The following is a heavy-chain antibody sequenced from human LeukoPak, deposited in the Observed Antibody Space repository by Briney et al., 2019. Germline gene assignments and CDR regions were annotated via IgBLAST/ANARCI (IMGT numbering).Heavy chain of an antibody. CDR3: ATYDFWSGYPFDY. J-gene: IGHJ4*02. Sequence: PGGSLRLSCAASGFTFSDYYMSWIRQAPGKGLEWVSYISSSGSTIYYADSVKGRFTISRDNAKNSLYLQMNSLRAEDTAVYYCATYDFWSGYPFDYWGQGTLVTVSS. D-gene: IGHD3-3*01. CDR1: GFTFSDYY. V-gene: IGHV3-11*04. CDR2: ISSSGSTI.